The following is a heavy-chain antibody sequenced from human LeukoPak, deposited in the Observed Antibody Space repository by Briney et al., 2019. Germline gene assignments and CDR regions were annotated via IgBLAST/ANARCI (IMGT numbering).Heavy chain of an antibody. CDR3: ARHSIGVAGKVDY. Sequence: PSETLSLTCTVSGDSISRRIYYWRWLRQPPGRGLEWIGEINNSGSNTYNPSLKIRVTISVAKYKNQFYLNLSSVTAADTAVYYCARHSIGVAGKVDYWGQGTLVTVSS. J-gene: IGHJ4*02. CDR1: GDSISRRIYY. D-gene: IGHD6-19*01. V-gene: IGHV4-39*01. CDR2: INNSGSN.